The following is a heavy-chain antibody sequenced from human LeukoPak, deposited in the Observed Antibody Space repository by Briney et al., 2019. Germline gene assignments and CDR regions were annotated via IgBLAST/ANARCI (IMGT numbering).Heavy chain of an antibody. CDR3: ARSFVDPGPCGMDV. CDR2: INPSGGST. Sequence: ASVTVSFKASGYTFTIYYMHWVRQAPGQGLEWMGVINPSGGSTSYAQKFQGRVTMTRDTSTSTVYMELSSLRSEDTAAYYCARSFVDPGPCGMDVWGKGTTVTVSS. J-gene: IGHJ6*04. V-gene: IGHV1-46*01. CDR1: GYTFTIYY. D-gene: IGHD3-10*01.